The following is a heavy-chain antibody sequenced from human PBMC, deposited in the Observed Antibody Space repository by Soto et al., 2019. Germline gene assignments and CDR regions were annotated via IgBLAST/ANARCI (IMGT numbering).Heavy chain of an antibody. V-gene: IGHV4-30-4*01. D-gene: IGHD1-20*01. Sequence: PSETLSLTCTVSGGSISSVDYYWSWIRQPPVKGLEWIGYIYYSGSTYYNPSLKSRVTISVDTSKNQFSLKLSSVTAADTAVYYCAREGTDLTGPLAYWGQGTLVTVSS. CDR2: IYYSGST. CDR1: GGSISSVDYY. J-gene: IGHJ4*02. CDR3: AREGTDLTGPLAY.